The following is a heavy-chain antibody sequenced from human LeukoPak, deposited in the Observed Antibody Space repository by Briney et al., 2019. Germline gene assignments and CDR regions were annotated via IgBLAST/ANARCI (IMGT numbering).Heavy chain of an antibody. CDR3: AKVDPPIIEGGRGEAFDV. V-gene: IGHV1-18*01. Sequence: GASVPVSCQASGYSFTNLGITWVRQAPGQGLQWMGWTSPYEDYPTYAQKFQGRVTMTTQTSTNTAYMELRSLTSDDTAVYSWAKVDPPIIEGGRGEAFDVWGQGTLVTVSS. D-gene: IGHD1-26*01. CDR1: GYSFTNLG. J-gene: IGHJ3*01. CDR2: TSPYEDYP.